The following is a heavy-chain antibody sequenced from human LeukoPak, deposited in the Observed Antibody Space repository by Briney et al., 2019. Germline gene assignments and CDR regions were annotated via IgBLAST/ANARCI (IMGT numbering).Heavy chain of an antibody. D-gene: IGHD3-22*01. V-gene: IGHV1-2*06. Sequence: ASVKVSCKASGYTFTGYYMHWVRQAPGQGPEWMGRINPNSGGTNYAQKFQGRVTMTRDTSISTAYMELSRLRFDDTAVYYCARLYYYDSSGSINWFDPWGQGTLVTVSS. CDR2: INPNSGGT. J-gene: IGHJ5*02. CDR1: GYTFTGYY. CDR3: ARLYYYDSSGSINWFDP.